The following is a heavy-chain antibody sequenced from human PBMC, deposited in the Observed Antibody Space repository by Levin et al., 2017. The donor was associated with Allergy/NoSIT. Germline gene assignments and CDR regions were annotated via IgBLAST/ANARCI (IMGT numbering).Heavy chain of an antibody. CDR3: AESRYTYGDCDY. J-gene: IGHJ4*02. Sequence: SETLSLTCTVSGGSVSSDNYYWTWIRQPPGRGLEWVGYIYSSGSTSYNPSLKSRVTISLDTSKNQFSLRLSSVTAADTAVYYCAESRYTYGDCDYGGQGALVTVSS. CDR2: IYSSGST. CDR1: GGSVSSDNYY. V-gene: IGHV4-61*01. D-gene: IGHD5-18*01.